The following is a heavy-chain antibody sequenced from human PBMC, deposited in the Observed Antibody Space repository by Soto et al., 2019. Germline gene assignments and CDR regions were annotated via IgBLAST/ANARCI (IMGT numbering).Heavy chain of an antibody. CDR1: GASVSSDY. J-gene: IGHJ4*02. D-gene: IGHD3-9*01. Sequence: PSETLSLTCTVSGASVSSDYWSWIRQPPGKGLEWIGYIYNTGLTNFNPSLKSRVTVSVDKSKNQFALRLSSVTAADTAVYYCARLRYFDWSTGLDYWGQGTLVTVS. V-gene: IGHV4-59*02. CDR3: ARLRYFDWSTGLDY. CDR2: IYNTGLT.